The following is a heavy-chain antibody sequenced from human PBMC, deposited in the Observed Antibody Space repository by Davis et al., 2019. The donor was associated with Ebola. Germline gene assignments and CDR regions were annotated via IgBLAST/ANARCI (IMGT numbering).Heavy chain of an antibody. CDR1: GFTVSSHS. CDR3: VRGTSTVKTAKGWFDP. CDR2: ISSSSGYI. J-gene: IGHJ5*02. D-gene: IGHD4-17*01. V-gene: IGHV3-21*01. Sequence: GESLKISCAVSGFTVSSHSMSWIRQAPGEGLEWASSISSSSGYIYYADSVKGRFTISRDNAENSLYLQMNSLRAEDTAVYYCVRGTSTVKTAKGWFDPWGQGTPVTFSS.